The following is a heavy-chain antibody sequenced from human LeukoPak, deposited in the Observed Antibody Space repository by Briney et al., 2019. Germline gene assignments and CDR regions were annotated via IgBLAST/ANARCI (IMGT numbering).Heavy chain of an antibody. CDR2: INHSGST. D-gene: IGHD6-13*01. Sequence: SETLSLTCAVYGGSFSGYYWSWIRQPPGKGLEWIGEINHSGSTNYNPSLKSRVTISVDTSKNQFSLKLSSVTAADTAVYYCARAPGVAAAGTFFDYWGQGTLVTVSS. J-gene: IGHJ4*02. CDR1: GGSFSGYY. V-gene: IGHV4-34*01. CDR3: ARAPGVAAAGTFFDY.